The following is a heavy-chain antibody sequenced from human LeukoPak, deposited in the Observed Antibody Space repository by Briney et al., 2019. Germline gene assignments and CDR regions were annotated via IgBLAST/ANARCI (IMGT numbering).Heavy chain of an antibody. CDR1: GGSFSGYY. J-gene: IGHJ5*02. CDR3: ARDHGSSWSRHNWFDP. V-gene: IGHV4-34*01. CDR2: INHSGST. D-gene: IGHD6-13*01. Sequence: PSETLSLTCAVYGGSFSGYYWSWIRQPPGKGLEWIGEINHSGSTNYNPSLKSRVTISVDTSKNQFSLKLSSVTAADTAVYYCARDHGSSWSRHNWFDPWGQGTLVTVSS.